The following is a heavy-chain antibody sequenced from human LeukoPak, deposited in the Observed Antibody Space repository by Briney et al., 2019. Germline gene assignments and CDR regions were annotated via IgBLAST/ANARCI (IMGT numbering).Heavy chain of an antibody. V-gene: IGHV4-30-2*01. J-gene: IGHJ4*02. CDR2: IYHSGST. Sequence: SQTLSLTCAVSGGSISRGGYSWSWIRQPPGKGLEWIGYIYHSGSTYYNPSLKSRVTISVDRSKNQFSLKLSSVTAADTAVYYCAREAVTDGLFDYWGQGTLVTVSS. CDR3: AREAVTDGLFDY. D-gene: IGHD4-17*01. CDR1: GGSISRGGYS.